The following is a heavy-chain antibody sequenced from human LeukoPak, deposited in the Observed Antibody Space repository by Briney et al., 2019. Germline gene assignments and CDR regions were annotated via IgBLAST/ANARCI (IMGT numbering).Heavy chain of an antibody. D-gene: IGHD4-17*01. CDR1: GYTFTGYY. Sequence: GASVKVSCKASGYTFTGYYMHWVRQAPGQGLEWMGWINPNSGGTNYAPKFQGGVTMTRDTSISTAYMELSRLRSDDTAVYYCARYSTVTVYYFDYWGQGTLVTVSS. CDR3: ARYSTVTVYYFDY. J-gene: IGHJ4*02. CDR2: INPNSGGT. V-gene: IGHV1-2*02.